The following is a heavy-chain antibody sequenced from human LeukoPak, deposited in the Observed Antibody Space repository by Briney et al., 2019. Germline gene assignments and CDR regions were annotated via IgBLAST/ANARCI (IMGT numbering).Heavy chain of an antibody. CDR2: IYYSGST. CDR1: GGSISSHY. Sequence: SETLSLTCTVSGGSISSHYWSWIRQPPGKGLEWIGSIYYSGSTNYNPSLKSRVTISVDTSKNHFSLKLSSVTAADTAVYYCAREIPGGLALFDWGQGTLVTVSS. D-gene: IGHD2-21*01. CDR3: AREIPGGLALFD. V-gene: IGHV4-59*11. J-gene: IGHJ4*02.